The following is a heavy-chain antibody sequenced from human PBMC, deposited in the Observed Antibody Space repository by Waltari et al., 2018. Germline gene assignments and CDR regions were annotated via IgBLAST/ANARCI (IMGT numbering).Heavy chain of an antibody. Sequence: QLQLQQWGAGLLKPSETLSLTCAVYGGSFSGYYWSWIRQPPGKGLEWIGEINHSGSTNYNPSLKSRVTISVDTSKNQFSLKLSSVTAADTAVYYCARAAHSSSVHAFDIWGQGTMVTVSS. CDR2: INHSGST. CDR1: GGSFSGYY. CDR3: ARAAHSSSVHAFDI. V-gene: IGHV4-34*01. J-gene: IGHJ3*02. D-gene: IGHD6-6*01.